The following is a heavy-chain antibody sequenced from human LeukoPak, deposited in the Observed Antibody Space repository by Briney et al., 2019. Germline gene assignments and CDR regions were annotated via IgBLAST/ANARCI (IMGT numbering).Heavy chain of an antibody. CDR2: IRQDGSEK. CDR1: GSTFRSYW. J-gene: IGHJ5*02. V-gene: IGHV3-7*01. D-gene: IGHD2-2*01. Sequence: GGSLRLSCAASGSTFRSYWMSWLRQAPGKGPEWVANIRQDGSEKYYMDSVKGRFTISRDNAKKSLYLQMNSLRADDTAMYYCARDFSAQVPVTIHDNWFDPWGQGTLVIVSS. CDR3: ARDFSAQVPVTIHDNWFDP.